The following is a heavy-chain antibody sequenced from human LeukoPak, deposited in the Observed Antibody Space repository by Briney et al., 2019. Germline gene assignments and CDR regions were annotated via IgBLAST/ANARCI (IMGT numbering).Heavy chain of an antibody. V-gene: IGHV4-59*01. CDR3: ARYGIVGVTLDI. Sequence: SETLSLTCTVSGGSISSYYWSWIRQPPGKGLEWIGYIYYSGRTNYNPSLKSRVTISVDTSKNQFSLKLSSVTAADTAVYYCARYGIVGVTLDIWGQGTMVTVSS. D-gene: IGHD1-26*01. J-gene: IGHJ3*02. CDR1: GGSISSYY. CDR2: IYYSGRT.